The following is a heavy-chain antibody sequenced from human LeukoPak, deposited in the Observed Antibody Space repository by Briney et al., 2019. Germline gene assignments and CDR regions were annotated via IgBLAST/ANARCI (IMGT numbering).Heavy chain of an antibody. CDR2: ISSSSSYI. V-gene: IGHV3-21*01. Sequence: GGSLRLSCEGSGFTFSSYSMNWVRQAPGKGLEWVSSISSSSSYIHYADSVKGRFTISRDNAKNSLYLQMNSLRAEDTAVYYCARDPLPYYYDSSGLDWGQGTLVTVSS. D-gene: IGHD3-22*01. CDR1: GFTFSSYS. J-gene: IGHJ4*02. CDR3: ARDPLPYYYDSSGLD.